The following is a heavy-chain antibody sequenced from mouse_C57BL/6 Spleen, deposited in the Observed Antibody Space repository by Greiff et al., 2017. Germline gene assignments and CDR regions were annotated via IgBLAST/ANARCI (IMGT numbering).Heavy chain of an antibody. Sequence: QVQLKQPGAELVKPGASVKVSCKASGYTFTSYWMHWVKQRPGQGLEWIGRLHPSDSDTNYNQKFKGKATLTVHKSSSTAYMQLSSLTSEDSAVYYCAISLYGYDILDYWGQGTTLTVSS. V-gene: IGHV1-74*01. J-gene: IGHJ2*01. CDR1: GYTFTSYW. D-gene: IGHD2-2*01. CDR3: AISLYGYDILDY. CDR2: LHPSDSDT.